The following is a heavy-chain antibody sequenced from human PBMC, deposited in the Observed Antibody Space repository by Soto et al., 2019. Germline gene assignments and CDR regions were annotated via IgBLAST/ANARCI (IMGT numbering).Heavy chain of an antibody. CDR2: IYWDDDK. CDR3: ARVGYVSGLIDS. Sequence: QITLKESGPTLVKPTQTLTLTCTFSGFSLTTSGVGVGWIRQPPGKALEWLALIYWDDDKRYSPSLKSRFTNSKHTYKNQLDLTITSVDPVDTATYYCARVGYVSGLIDSWGQGTPVTGSS. J-gene: IGHJ4*02. CDR1: GFSLTTSGVG. D-gene: IGHD3-10*01. V-gene: IGHV2-5*02.